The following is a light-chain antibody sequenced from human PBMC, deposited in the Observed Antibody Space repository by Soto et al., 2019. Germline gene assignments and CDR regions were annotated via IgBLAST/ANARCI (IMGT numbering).Light chain of an antibody. CDR3: QQYKSFPLP. Sequence: LPXXLGDXGTFXXWASKRISSWLAWYQQKPGKANNLLIYKASNGESGVTSRFSGSGSGTEFTLTISSVQPDDFATYYCQQYKSFPLPLGGGTK. CDR2: KAS. V-gene: IGKV1-5*03. J-gene: IGKJ4*01. CDR1: KRISSW.